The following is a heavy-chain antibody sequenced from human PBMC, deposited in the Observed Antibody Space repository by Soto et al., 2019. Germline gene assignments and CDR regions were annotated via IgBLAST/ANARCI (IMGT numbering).Heavy chain of an antibody. V-gene: IGHV4-38-2*02. Sequence: SETLSLTCTVSGYSISSGYYWGWIRQPPGKGLEWIGSIYHSGSTYYNPSLKRRVTISVDTSKNQFSLKLRSVTAADTAVYYCARDFTVSSVAAPFDYWGQGTLVTVSS. CDR1: GYSISSGYY. CDR3: ARDFTVSSVAAPFDY. J-gene: IGHJ4*02. D-gene: IGHD6-19*01. CDR2: IYHSGST.